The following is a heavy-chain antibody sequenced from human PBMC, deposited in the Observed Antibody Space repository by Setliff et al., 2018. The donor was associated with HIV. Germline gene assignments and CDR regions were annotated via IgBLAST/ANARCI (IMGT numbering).Heavy chain of an antibody. V-gene: IGHV1-69-2*01. D-gene: IGHD3-22*01. Sequence: ASVKVSCKASGYTFTDYYIHWVQQAPGKGLEWMGRIDPEDGETTYAEKFQGRITITADTSTDTAYLELSSLRSEDSAFYYCTTPLDSSGYFGSDYFDYWGQGALVTVSS. J-gene: IGHJ4*02. CDR2: IDPEDGET. CDR1: GYTFTDYY. CDR3: TTPLDSSGYFGSDYFDY.